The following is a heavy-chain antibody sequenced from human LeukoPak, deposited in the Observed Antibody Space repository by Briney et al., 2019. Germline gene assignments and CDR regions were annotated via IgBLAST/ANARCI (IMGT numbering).Heavy chain of an antibody. D-gene: IGHD3-22*01. V-gene: IGHV4-34*01. CDR3: ARNPKYYYDSSGTNAFDI. CDR2: INHSGST. J-gene: IGHJ3*02. Sequence: SETLSLTCAVYGGSFSGFYWSWIRQPPGKGLEWIGEINHSGSTNYNPSLKSRVTISVDTSKNQFSLKLSSVTAADTAVYYCARNPKYYYDSSGTNAFDIWGQGTMVTVSS. CDR1: GGSFSGFY.